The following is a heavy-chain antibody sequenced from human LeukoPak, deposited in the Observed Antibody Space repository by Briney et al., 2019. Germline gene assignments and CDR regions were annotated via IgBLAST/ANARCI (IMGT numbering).Heavy chain of an antibody. V-gene: IGHV4-34*01. CDR3: ARESNSGYYRFDF. Sequence: TSETLSLTCAVYGGSFSGYYWSWIRQSPGKGLEWIGEINHSGNTHYNPSLKSRVIISVDTSKRRFFLKLNSVTAADTAVYYCARESNSGYYRFDFWGQGSPVTVSS. D-gene: IGHD3-22*01. J-gene: IGHJ4*02. CDR1: GGSFSGYY. CDR2: INHSGNT.